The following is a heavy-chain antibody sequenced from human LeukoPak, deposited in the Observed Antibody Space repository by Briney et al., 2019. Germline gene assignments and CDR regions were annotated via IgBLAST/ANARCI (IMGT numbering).Heavy chain of an antibody. Sequence: GGSLRLSCAASGFTFSSFGIHWVRQAPGKGLEWVAFIRFDGSHKYYADSVKGRFTISRDNSKNTLYLQMNSLRVEDTAVYYCAKITDGELRRFDYWGQGTRVAVSS. D-gene: IGHD1-26*01. CDR2: IRFDGSHK. V-gene: IGHV3-30*02. CDR3: AKITDGELRRFDY. CDR1: GFTFSSFG. J-gene: IGHJ4*02.